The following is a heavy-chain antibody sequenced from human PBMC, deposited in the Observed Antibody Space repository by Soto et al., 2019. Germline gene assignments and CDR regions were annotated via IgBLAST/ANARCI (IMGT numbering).Heavy chain of an antibody. CDR2: ISAGNGDT. CDR3: ARRVEVVPPAMYGFDP. CDR1: GYSFTSYV. J-gene: IGHJ3*01. V-gene: IGHV1-3*01. D-gene: IGHD2-2*01. Sequence: GASVKVSCKASGYSFTSYVMHWVRQAPGRSLEWMGWISAGNGDTKYSQKFQGRLTVTRDTSATTAYMELRSLRSEDTAVYYCARRVEVVPPAMYGFDPWGQGTMVTVSS.